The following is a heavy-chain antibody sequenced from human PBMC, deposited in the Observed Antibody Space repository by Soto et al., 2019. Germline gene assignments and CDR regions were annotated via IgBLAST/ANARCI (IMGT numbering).Heavy chain of an antibody. J-gene: IGHJ4*02. CDR3: ARDARNADYDY. Sequence: EVQLVESGGGLVQPGGSLKLSCAVSGFTFSSHAMNWVRQAPGKGLEWVAYIHGTRSIIYYADSVKGRFTISRDNAKNSLYLQMDSLSDEDTALYYCARDARNADYDYLGQGTLVSVSS. CDR1: GFTFSSHA. V-gene: IGHV3-48*02. D-gene: IGHD3-16*01. CDR2: IHGTRSII.